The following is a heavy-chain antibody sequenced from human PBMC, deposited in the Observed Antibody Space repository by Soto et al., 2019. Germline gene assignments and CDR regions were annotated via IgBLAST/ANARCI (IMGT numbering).Heavy chain of an antibody. J-gene: IGHJ6*02. V-gene: IGHV1-69*13. CDR2: IIPIFGTA. D-gene: IGHD3-10*01. CDR1: GGTFSSYA. Sequence: ASVKVSCKASGGTFSSYAISWVRQAPGQGLEWMGGIIPIFGTANYAQKFQGRVTITADESTSTAYMELSSLRSEDTAVYYCARGYGSGSSDYYYGMDVWGQGTTVTVSS. CDR3: ARGYGSGSSDYYYGMDV.